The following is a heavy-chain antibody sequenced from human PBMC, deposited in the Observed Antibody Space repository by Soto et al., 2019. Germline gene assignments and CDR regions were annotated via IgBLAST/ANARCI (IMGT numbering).Heavy chain of an antibody. J-gene: IGHJ6*02. V-gene: IGHV1-58*01. CDR2: IVVGSGNT. CDR3: AAGTYYDFWSGYYGGENYYDGMDV. Sequence: QMQLVQSGPEVKKPGTSVKVSCKASGFTFTSSAVQWVRQARGQRLEWIGWIVVGSGNTNYAQKFQERVTITRDMTTSTAYVELSSVRSEETAVYYCAAGTYYDFWSGYYGGENYYDGMDVWGQGTTVTVSS. CDR1: GFTFTSSA. D-gene: IGHD3-3*01.